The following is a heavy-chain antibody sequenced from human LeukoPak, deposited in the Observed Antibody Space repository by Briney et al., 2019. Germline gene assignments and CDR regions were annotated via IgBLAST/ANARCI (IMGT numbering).Heavy chain of an antibody. D-gene: IGHD1-7*01. CDR3: ARDLLEIPWNFDS. V-gene: IGHV1-8*03. CDR1: GYTFTSYD. Sequence: GASVKVSCKASGYTFTSYDINWVRQATGQGLEWMGWMNPNSGNTGYAQKFQGRVTITRNTSISTAYMELSSLRSEDTAVYYCARDLLEIPWNFDSWGQGTLVTVSS. J-gene: IGHJ4*02. CDR2: MNPNSGNT.